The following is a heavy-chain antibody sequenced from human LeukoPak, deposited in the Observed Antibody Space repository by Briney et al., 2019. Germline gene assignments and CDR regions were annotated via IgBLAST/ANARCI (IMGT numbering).Heavy chain of an antibody. D-gene: IGHD7-27*01. Sequence: GGSLRLSCAASGFTFSSYEMNWVRQAPGKGLEWVSYISSSGSTIYYADSVKGRFTISRDNAKNSLYLQMNSLRAEDTAVYYCARVAQLGNDYWGQGTLVTLSS. CDR2: ISSSGSTI. J-gene: IGHJ4*02. V-gene: IGHV3-48*03. CDR3: ARVAQLGNDY. CDR1: GFTFSSYE.